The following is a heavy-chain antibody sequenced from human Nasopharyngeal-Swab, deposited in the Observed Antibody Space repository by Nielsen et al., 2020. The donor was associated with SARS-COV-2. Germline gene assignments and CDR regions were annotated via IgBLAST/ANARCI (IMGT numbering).Heavy chain of an antibody. D-gene: IGHD6-25*01. Sequence: GGSLRLSCAASGFTFSSYAMHWVRQAPGKGLEWVAVISYDGSNKYYADSVKGRFTISRDNSKNTLYLQMNSLRAEDTAMYYCARARQASYYYGMDVWGQGTTVTVSS. CDR3: ARARQASYYYGMDV. CDR2: ISYDGSNK. V-gene: IGHV3-30*04. J-gene: IGHJ6*02. CDR1: GFTFSSYA.